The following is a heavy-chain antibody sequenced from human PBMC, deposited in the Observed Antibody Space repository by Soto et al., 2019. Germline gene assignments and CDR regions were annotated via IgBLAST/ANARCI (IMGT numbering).Heavy chain of an antibody. CDR3: ARDLYYYGSGSYHKTQNWFDP. CDR2: ISAYNGNK. Sequence: QVQLVQSGAEVKKPGASVKVSCKASGYTFTSYGISWVRQAPGQGLEWMGWISAYNGNKNYAQKLQGRVTMTTDTSTRKAYMEMRSLRSDDTAVYYCARDLYYYGSGSYHKTQNWFDPWGQGTLVTVSS. V-gene: IGHV1-18*01. D-gene: IGHD3-10*01. CDR1: GYTFTSYG. J-gene: IGHJ5*02.